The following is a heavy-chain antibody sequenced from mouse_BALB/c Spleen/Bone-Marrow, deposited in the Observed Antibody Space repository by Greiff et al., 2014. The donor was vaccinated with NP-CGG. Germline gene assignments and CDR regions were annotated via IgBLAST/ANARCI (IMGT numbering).Heavy chain of an antibody. CDR1: GYTFTSYW. CDR2: INPSTGYT. D-gene: IGHD2-3*01. Sequence: QVQLQQSGAELAKPGASVKMSCKASGYTFTSYWMHWVKQRPGQGLEWIGYINPSTGYTEYNQKFKDKATLTADKSSSTAYMQLSSLTSEDSAVYYCARERYAGYYFDYWAKAPLSQSPQ. V-gene: IGHV1-7*01. CDR3: ARERYAGYYFDY. J-gene: IGHJ2*01.